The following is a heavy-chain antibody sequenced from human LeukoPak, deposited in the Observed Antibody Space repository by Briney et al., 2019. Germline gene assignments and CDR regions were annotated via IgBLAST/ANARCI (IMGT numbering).Heavy chain of an antibody. V-gene: IGHV2-70*11. Sequence: SGPTLVNPTQTLTLTCTFSGFSLSTSGMCVSWIRQPPGKALEWLARIDWDDDKYYSTSLKTRLTISKDTSKNQVVLTMTNMDPVDTATYYCARIPYSSCQPPHFDYWGQGTLVTVSS. CDR3: ARIPYSSCQPPHFDY. D-gene: IGHD6-6*01. CDR1: GFSLSTSGMC. CDR2: IDWDDDK. J-gene: IGHJ4*02.